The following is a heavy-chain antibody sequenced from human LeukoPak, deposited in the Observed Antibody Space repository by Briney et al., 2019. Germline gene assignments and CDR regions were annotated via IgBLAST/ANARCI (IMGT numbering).Heavy chain of an antibody. V-gene: IGHV5-10-1*01. CDR3: ARLFRGELPDRDV. D-gene: IGHD1-26*01. J-gene: IGHJ6*04. Sequence: TGESLKISCKGSGYSFTSYWISWVRQMPGKGLEWMGRIDPSDSYTKYSPSFQGHVTISGDESISTAYLQWSSLKASDTAMYYCARLFRGELPDRDVGGKGTTFPVSS. CDR1: GYSFTSYW. CDR2: IDPSDSYT.